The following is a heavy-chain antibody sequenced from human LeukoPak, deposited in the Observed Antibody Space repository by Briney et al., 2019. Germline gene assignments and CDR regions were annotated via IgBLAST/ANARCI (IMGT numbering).Heavy chain of an antibody. D-gene: IGHD6-13*01. CDR2: IWYDGSNK. CDR3: ARLQYSSSWYLDY. V-gene: IGHV3-33*01. Sequence: VRSPRLSCAAGGFTVGSDGMHWVPQAPGKGLEWVAVIWYDGSNKYYADSVKGRFTISRDNSKNTLYLQMNSLRAEDTAVYYCARLQYSSSWYLDYWGQGTLVSVSP. J-gene: IGHJ4*02. CDR1: GFTVGSDG.